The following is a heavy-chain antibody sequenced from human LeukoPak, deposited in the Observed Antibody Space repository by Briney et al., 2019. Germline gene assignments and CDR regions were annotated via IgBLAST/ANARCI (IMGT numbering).Heavy chain of an antibody. CDR1: GFTFSSYS. Sequence: PGGSLRLSCAASGFTFSSYSMNWVRQAPGKGLEWVSSISSSSSYIYYADSVKGRFTISRDNAKNSLYLQMNSLRAEDTAVYYCAKQIDFWSGYPGYWGQGTLVAVSS. D-gene: IGHD3-3*01. V-gene: IGHV3-21*04. CDR2: ISSSSSYI. J-gene: IGHJ4*02. CDR3: AKQIDFWSGYPGY.